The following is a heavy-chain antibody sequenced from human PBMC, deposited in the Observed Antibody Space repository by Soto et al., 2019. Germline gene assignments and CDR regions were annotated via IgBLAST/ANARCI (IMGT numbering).Heavy chain of an antibody. CDR2: ISGSGGST. J-gene: IGHJ4*02. CDR3: AKDFMDILTGYYFQGVYYFDY. Sequence: EVQLLESGGGLVQPGGSLRLSCAASGFTFSSYAMSWVRQAPGKGLEWVSAISGSGGSTYYADSVKGRFTISRDNSKNTLYLQMHSMRAEDKAVYYCAKDFMDILTGYYFQGVYYFDYWGQGTLVTVSS. V-gene: IGHV3-23*01. D-gene: IGHD3-9*01. CDR1: GFTFSSYA.